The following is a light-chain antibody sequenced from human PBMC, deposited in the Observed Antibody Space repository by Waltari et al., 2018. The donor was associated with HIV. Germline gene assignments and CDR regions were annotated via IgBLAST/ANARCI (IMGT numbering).Light chain of an antibody. J-gene: IGKJ3*01. CDR3: HQFNNYPLT. V-gene: IGKV1D-13*01. CDR1: QGINNE. Sequence: QLTQSPSSLSASTGDRVTITCRTSQGINNELAWFQIKPGEPPKLAGVEGSNLESGVPSRFSGGGSGTEFTLTISSLRPEDFGTDYGHQFNNYPLTFGPGTKVNI. CDR2: EGS.